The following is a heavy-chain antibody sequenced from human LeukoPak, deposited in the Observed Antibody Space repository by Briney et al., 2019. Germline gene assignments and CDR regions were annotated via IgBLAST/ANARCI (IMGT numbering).Heavy chain of an antibody. CDR1: GCTFSSYA. CDR3: ASDTYYDFWSGSYYGMDV. D-gene: IGHD3-3*01. J-gene: IGHJ6*02. Sequence: WASLKVSCKASGCTFSSYAISWVRQAPGQELEWMGGIIPIFGTANYAQKFQGRVTITADESTSTAYMELSSLRSEDTAVYYCASDTYYDFWSGSYYGMDVWGQGTTVTVSS. CDR2: IIPIFGTA. V-gene: IGHV1-69*13.